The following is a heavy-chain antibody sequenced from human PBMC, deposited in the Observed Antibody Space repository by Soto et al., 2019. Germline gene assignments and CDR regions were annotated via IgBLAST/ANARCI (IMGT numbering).Heavy chain of an antibody. Sequence: EVQLMESGGGLVQPGRSLRLSCAASGFTFDDYAMHWVRQAPGKGLEWVSGISWNSGNIDYAESVKGRFTISRDNAKNSLCLQMNSLRTEDTALYYCAIARSAYWALYDYSGQGTLVNVCS. CDR1: GFTFDDYA. CDR2: ISWNSGNI. V-gene: IGHV3-9*01. D-gene: IGHD3-3*01. J-gene: IGHJ4*02. CDR3: AIARSAYWALYDY.